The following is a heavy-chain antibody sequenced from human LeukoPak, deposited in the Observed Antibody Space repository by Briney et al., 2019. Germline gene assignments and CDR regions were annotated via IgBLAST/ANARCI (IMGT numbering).Heavy chain of an antibody. J-gene: IGHJ4*02. V-gene: IGHV4-30-2*01. CDR2: IYRGRT. CDR3: AREGEYGDSYY. Sequence: SQTLSLTCAVSGDSISSGAYYWNWIRQAPGKGPEWIGNIYRGRTRFNPSLTSRVTISLDMSKNQVSLNLTSVTAADTAIYYCAREGEYGDSYYWGQGTLVTVSS. D-gene: IGHD4-17*01. CDR1: GDSISSGAYY.